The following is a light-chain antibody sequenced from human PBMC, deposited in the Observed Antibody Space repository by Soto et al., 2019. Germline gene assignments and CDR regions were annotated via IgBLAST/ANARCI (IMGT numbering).Light chain of an antibody. CDR1: QSVNSNH. J-gene: IGKJ5*01. V-gene: IGKV3-20*01. Sequence: ESVLTQSPGTLSLSPGERATLSCRASQSVNSNHLAWYQQRPGQAPRLLIYGASIRATGIPDRFSGSGSGTDFTLTISRLEPEDFAVFYCQQYGSSLVTFGQGTGLEIK. CDR3: QQYGSSLVT. CDR2: GAS.